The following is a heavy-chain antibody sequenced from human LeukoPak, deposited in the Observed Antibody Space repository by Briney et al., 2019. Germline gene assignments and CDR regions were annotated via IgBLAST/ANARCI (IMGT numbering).Heavy chain of an antibody. CDR3: SRENGAFAPFGY. J-gene: IGHJ4*02. V-gene: IGHV4-4*02. Sequence: SGALSLTCGVSGGSISNTNWWSWVRQPPGQGLEWIGENYSAGLTNYNPSLERRVSVSLDKSKNQLSLNRTSVTAADTAVYYCSRENGAFAPFGYWGQGTLVTVPS. D-gene: IGHD2-8*01. CDR1: GGSISNTNW. CDR2: NYSAGLT.